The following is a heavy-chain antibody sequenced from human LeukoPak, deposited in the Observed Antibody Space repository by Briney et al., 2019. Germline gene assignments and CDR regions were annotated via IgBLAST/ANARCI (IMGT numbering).Heavy chain of an antibody. J-gene: IGHJ4*02. D-gene: IGHD2-15*01. V-gene: IGHV4-59*01. CDR3: ARGRVHCSGGSCYFDFDY. CDR1: GGSISTAY. CDR2: IYYSGST. Sequence: SETLSLTCSVSGGSISTAYWSWIRQPPGKGLEWIGYIYYSGSTNYNPSLKSRVTISVDTSKNQFSLKLSSVTAADTAVYYCARGRVHCSGGSCYFDFDYWGQGTLVTVSS.